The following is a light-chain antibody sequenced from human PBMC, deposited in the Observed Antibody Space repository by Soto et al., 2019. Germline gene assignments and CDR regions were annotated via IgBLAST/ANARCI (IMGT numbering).Light chain of an antibody. J-gene: IGKJ1*01. V-gene: IGKV3-20*01. Sequence: EIVLTQSPGTLSFSPGEGANLSCRASQSVNNNNLTRYQQKPDQAPKLPIYGALSRATGIPKKFNGNGSWTDFTLTISRLEPEDFAVYYCQQYGSSPGTFGQGTK. CDR1: QSVNNNN. CDR3: QQYGSSPGT. CDR2: GAL.